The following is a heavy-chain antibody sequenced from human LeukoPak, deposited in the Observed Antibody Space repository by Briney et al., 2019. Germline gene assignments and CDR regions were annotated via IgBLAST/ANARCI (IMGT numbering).Heavy chain of an antibody. Sequence: ASVKVSCKASGYTFTSYYMHWVRQAPGRGLEWMGIINPSGGSTSYAQKFQGRVTMTRDMSTSTVYMELSSLRSEDTAVYYCARDGDWNYADDAFDIWGQGTMVTVSS. D-gene: IGHD1-7*01. CDR1: GYTFTSYY. V-gene: IGHV1-46*01. CDR3: ARDGDWNYADDAFDI. J-gene: IGHJ3*02. CDR2: INPSGGST.